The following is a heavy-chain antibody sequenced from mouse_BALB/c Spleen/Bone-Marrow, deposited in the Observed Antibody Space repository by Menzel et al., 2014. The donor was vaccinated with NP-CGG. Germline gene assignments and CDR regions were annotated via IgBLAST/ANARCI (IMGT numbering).Heavy chain of an antibody. D-gene: IGHD1-1*01. CDR2: IHYRGST. V-gene: IGHV3-1*02. CDR3: TRETTAVADFDY. Sequence: EVQLVESGPDLVKPSQSLSLTCTVTGYSITSGYGWHWIRQFPGNKLEWMGYIHYRGSTNYNPSLKSRISLTRDTSKNQFSLQLNSVTTEDTATYYCTRETTAVADFDYWGQGATLTVAS. CDR1: GYSITSGYG. J-gene: IGHJ2*01.